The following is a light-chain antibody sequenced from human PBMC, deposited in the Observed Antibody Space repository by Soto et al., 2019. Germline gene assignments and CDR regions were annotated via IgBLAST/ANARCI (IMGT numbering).Light chain of an antibody. J-gene: IGKJ2*01. V-gene: IGKV3-20*01. CDR2: GAS. CDR1: QSVSSNY. Sequence: EIVLTQSPGTLSLSPGERATLSCRASQSVSSNYLAWYQQKPGQAPRLLMYGASSRATGIPDRFSGSGSGTHFALTISRLEPEDFAVYYCQQYDTSPPVYTCGQGTKLEIK. CDR3: QQYDTSPPVYT.